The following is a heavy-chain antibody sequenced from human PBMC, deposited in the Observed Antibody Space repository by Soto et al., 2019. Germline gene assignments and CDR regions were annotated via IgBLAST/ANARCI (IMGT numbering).Heavy chain of an antibody. D-gene: IGHD3-10*01. CDR1: GFTFNNYV. CDR3: ARDRRYAEFSLDY. Sequence: PGGSLRLSCTASGFTFNNYVMSWVRRAPGKGLEWVSYISSSITTVYYADSVKGRFTISRDNAQNSLYLQMNSLRNEDTAVYYCARDRRYAEFSLDYWGQGALVTVSS. CDR2: ISSSITTV. V-gene: IGHV3-48*02. J-gene: IGHJ4*02.